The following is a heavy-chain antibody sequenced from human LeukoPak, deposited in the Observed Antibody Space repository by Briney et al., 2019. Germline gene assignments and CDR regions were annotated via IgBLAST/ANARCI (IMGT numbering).Heavy chain of an antibody. D-gene: IGHD2-15*01. CDR2: IDWSDDK. CDR3: ASGLSWNFDY. V-gene: IGHV2-70*01. CDR1: GFSLNTRAMC. Sequence: SGPALVKPTQTLTRTCTFSGFSLNTRAMCVSWIRQPPGKALEWLAFIDWSDDKYYSASLKTRLTISKDTSKNQVVLTMTNMDPVDPATSFCASGLSWNFDYWGQGTLVTVSS. J-gene: IGHJ4*02.